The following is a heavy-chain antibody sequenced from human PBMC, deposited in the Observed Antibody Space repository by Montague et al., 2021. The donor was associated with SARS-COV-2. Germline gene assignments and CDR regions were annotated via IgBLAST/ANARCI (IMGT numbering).Heavy chain of an antibody. J-gene: IGHJ4*02. CDR2: IYYSGST. V-gene: IGHV4-39*01. CDR3: ARRGDYGGPGIDY. Sequence: SETLSLTCTVSGGSVSSRSYYWGWIRQPPGKGLEWNGSIYYSGSTHSNPSLKSRVTISVDTTKNQFSLKLSTVTAADTDVYYCARRGDYGGPGIDYWGQGTLVSVSS. D-gene: IGHD4-23*01. CDR1: GGSVSSRSYY.